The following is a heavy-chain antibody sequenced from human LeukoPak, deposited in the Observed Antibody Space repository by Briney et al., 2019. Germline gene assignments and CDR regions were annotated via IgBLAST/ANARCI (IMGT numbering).Heavy chain of an antibody. CDR2: INHSGST. CDR1: GGSSTNYF. D-gene: IGHD2-15*01. Sequence: SETLSLTCVLYGGSSTNYFWSWLRQPPGKGLEWIGEINHSGSTNYNPSLKSRVTISVDTSKNQFSLKLSSVTAADTAVYYCARVPPICSGGSCHPWFDPWGQGTLVTVSS. CDR3: ARVPPICSGGSCHPWFDP. V-gene: IGHV4-34*01. J-gene: IGHJ5*02.